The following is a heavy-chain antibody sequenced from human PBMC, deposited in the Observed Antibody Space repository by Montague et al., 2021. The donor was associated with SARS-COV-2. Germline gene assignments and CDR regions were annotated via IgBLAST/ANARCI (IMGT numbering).Heavy chain of an antibody. Sequence: SLRLSWAASGFIFSSYEMNWVRQAPGKGLEWVSYISSSGSTIYYADSVKGRFTISRDNAKNSLYMQMNSLRAEDTAVYYCARGLPGLRARALFDYWGQGSLVTVSS. D-gene: IGHD5-12*01. J-gene: IGHJ4*02. CDR2: ISSSGSTI. CDR1: GFIFSSYE. V-gene: IGHV3-48*03. CDR3: ARGLPGLRARALFDY.